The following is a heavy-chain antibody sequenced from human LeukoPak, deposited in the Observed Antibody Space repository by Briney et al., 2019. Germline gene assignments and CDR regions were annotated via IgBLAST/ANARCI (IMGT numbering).Heavy chain of an antibody. CDR2: IKSKTDGRTT. D-gene: IGHD1-26*01. V-gene: IGHV3-15*01. J-gene: IGHJ5*02. Sequence: PGGSLRLSCAASVFTFSNAWMSWVRQAPGKGLEWVCRIKSKTDGRTTDYAAPVKGRFTISRDDTKNTLYLQMNSLKTEDTAVYYCTTVPSSGSYHPWGQGTLVTVSS. CDR3: TTVPSSGSYHP. CDR1: VFTFSNAW.